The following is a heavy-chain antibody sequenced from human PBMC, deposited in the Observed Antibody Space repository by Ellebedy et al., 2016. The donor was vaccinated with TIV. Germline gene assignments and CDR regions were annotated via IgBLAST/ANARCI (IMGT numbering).Heavy chain of an antibody. CDR3: ARRYCSGGSCKVDH. CDR1: GYSFTNYH. J-gene: IGHJ5*02. Sequence: ASVKVSCKTSGYSFTNYHMHWVRQAPGQGLEWMGIINPSGGSTNYAQKFQGRVTMTRDTSTTTVYLELIGLRSEDTAVYYCARRYCSGGSCKVDHWGQGTLVTVSS. D-gene: IGHD2-15*01. CDR2: INPSGGST. V-gene: IGHV1-46*01.